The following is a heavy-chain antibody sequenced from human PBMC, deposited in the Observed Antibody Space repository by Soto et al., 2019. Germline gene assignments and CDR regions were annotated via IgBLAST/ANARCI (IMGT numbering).Heavy chain of an antibody. CDR1: GFTFSSYW. D-gene: IGHD6-13*01. V-gene: IGHV3-74*01. CDR3: ARGYRSSSDY. J-gene: IGHJ4*02. Sequence: GGSLRLSCAASGFTFSSYWMHWVRQAPGKGLVCVSRINTDGSSIINADSVKGRFTISRDNAKNTLYLQMNSLRAEDTAVYYCARGYRSSSDYWGQGTLVTVSS. CDR2: INTDGSSI.